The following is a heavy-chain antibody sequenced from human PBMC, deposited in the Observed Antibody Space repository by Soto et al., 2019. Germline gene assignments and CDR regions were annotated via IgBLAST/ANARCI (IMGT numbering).Heavy chain of an antibody. CDR3: ARSAITRDHSDY. CDR2: ISYDGSNK. CDR1: GFTFSSYA. V-gene: IGHV3-30-3*01. Sequence: GGSLRLSCAASGFTFSSYAMSWVRQAPGKGLEWVAVISYDGSNKKYADSVKGRFTISRDNSKNTLYLQMNSLRAEDTAVYYCARSAITRDHSDYWGQGTQVTVSS. D-gene: IGHD1-20*01. J-gene: IGHJ4*02.